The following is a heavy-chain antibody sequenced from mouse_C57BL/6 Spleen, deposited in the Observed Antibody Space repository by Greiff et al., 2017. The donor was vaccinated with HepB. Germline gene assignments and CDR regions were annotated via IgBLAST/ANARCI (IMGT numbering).Heavy chain of an antibody. J-gene: IGHJ4*01. D-gene: IGHD1-1*01. V-gene: IGHV1-74*01. CDR2: IHPSDSDT. Sequence: QVQLQQPGAELVKPGASVKVSCKASGYTFTSYWMHWVKQRPGQGLEWIGRIHPSDSDTNYNQKFKGKATLTVDKSSSTAYMQLSSLTSEDSAVDYCAMMITTVVATEGYAMDYWGQGTSVTVSS. CDR1: GYTFTSYW. CDR3: AMMITTVVATEGYAMDY.